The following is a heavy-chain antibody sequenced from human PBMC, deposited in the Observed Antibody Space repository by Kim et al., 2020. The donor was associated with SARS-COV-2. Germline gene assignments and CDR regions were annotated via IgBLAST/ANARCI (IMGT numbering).Heavy chain of an antibody. Sequence: GGSLRLSCAASGFTFSSYAMHWVRQAPGKGLEWVAVISYDGSNKYYADSVKGRFTISRDNSKNTLYLQMNSLRAEDTAVYYCAREVESRDGYSPFFDYWGQGTLVTVSS. J-gene: IGHJ4*02. CDR1: GFTFSSYA. D-gene: IGHD5-18*01. V-gene: IGHV3-30*04. CDR2: ISYDGSNK. CDR3: AREVESRDGYSPFFDY.